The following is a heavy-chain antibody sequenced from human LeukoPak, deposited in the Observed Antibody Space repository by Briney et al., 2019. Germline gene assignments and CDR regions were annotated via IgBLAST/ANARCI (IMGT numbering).Heavy chain of an antibody. CDR1: GYSFFGYW. J-gene: IGHJ5*02. CDR2: IYPDDSET. Sequence: GESLKISCKGCGYSFFGYWIGWVRQMPDKGLEWMGIIYPDDSETRYSPAFQGQVTISADKSISTAYLQWSSLKASDTAMYYCARFSGTSLAKNWFDPWGQGTLVTVSS. CDR3: ARFSGTSLAKNWFDP. V-gene: IGHV5-51*01. D-gene: IGHD1-7*01.